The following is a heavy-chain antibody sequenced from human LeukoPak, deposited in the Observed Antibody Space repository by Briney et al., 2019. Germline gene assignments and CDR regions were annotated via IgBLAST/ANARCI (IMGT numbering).Heavy chain of an antibody. CDR2: IKQDGSEM. CDR3: ARDFRNSYGPTSYYFDY. J-gene: IGHJ4*02. D-gene: IGHD5-18*01. CDR1: GFTFSNYW. Sequence: GGSLRLSCAASGFTFSNYWMNWVRQAPGKGLEWVANIKQDGSEMYSVDSVKGRFTISRDNAKNSLYLQMNRLRAEDTAVYYCARDFRNSYGPTSYYFDYWGQGTLVTVSS. V-gene: IGHV3-7*04.